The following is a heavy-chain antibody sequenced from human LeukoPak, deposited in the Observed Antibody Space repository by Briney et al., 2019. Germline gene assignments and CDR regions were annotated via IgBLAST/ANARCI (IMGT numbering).Heavy chain of an antibody. J-gene: IGHJ4*02. CDR1: GFTFSSAW. Sequence: GGSLRLSCAAPGFTFSSAWMTWVRQAQGKGLEWVGRIKSKTDGGTTDYTAPVKGRFTISRDDSENTLYLQMNSLKTEDTAVYYCITVSLTAAAAGGVWGQGTLVTVSS. D-gene: IGHD6-13*01. V-gene: IGHV3-15*01. CDR3: ITVSLTAAAAGGV. CDR2: IKSKTDGGTT.